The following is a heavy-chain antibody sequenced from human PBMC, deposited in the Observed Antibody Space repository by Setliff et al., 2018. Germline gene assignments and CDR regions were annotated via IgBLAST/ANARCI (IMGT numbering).Heavy chain of an antibody. D-gene: IGHD3-16*02. CDR3: ARDNNPGYRGYWGRFDY. CDR1: GGTLSSGGYY. CDR2: IYYSGST. V-gene: IGHV4-31*03. J-gene: IGHJ4*02. Sequence: SETLSLTCTVSGGTLSSGGYYWSWIRQHPGTGREWIGYIYYSGSTYYNPSLKCRVTISVDTSKNQFSLKLSSVTAADTAVYYCARDNNPGYRGYWGRFDYWGQGTLVTVSS.